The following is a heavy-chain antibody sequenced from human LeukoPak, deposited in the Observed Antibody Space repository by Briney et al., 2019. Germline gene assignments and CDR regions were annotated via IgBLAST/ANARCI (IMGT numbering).Heavy chain of an antibody. Sequence: GGSLRLSCAASGFTFDDYAMHWVRQAPGKGLEWVSGISWNSGSIGYADSVKGRFTISRDNSKNTLYLQMNSLRAEDTAVYYCARDSYGSGSYRDYWGQGTLVTVSS. CDR1: GFTFDDYA. CDR3: ARDSYGSGSYRDY. J-gene: IGHJ4*02. V-gene: IGHV3-9*01. D-gene: IGHD3-10*01. CDR2: ISWNSGSI.